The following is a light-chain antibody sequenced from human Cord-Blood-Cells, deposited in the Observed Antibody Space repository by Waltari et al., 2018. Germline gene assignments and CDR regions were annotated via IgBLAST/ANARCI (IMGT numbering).Light chain of an antibody. V-gene: IGKV3-15*01. CDR1: QSVSSN. CDR2: GAS. J-gene: IGKJ4*01. CDR3: QQYNNGLT. Sequence: EIVMTQSPATLSVSPGERATLSCRASQSVSSNLAWYQQKPGQAPRLLIYGASTRATGIPARFSGSGSGTEFTLTISSLQSKDFAVYYCQQYNNGLTFGGGTKVEIK.